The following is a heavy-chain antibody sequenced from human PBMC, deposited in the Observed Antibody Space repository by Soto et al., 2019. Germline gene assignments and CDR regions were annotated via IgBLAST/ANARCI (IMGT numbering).Heavy chain of an antibody. CDR3: ARDRYGDPDAFDI. V-gene: IGHV4-59*01. CDR1: GGSISSYY. J-gene: IGHJ3*02. Sequence: QVQLQESGPGLVKPSETLSLTCTVSGGSISSYYWSWIRQPPGKGLEWIGYIYYSGSTNYNPSLRRPVTISVDTSKHQFSLKLSSVTAADTAVYYFARDRYGDPDAFDIWGQGTMVTVSS. CDR2: IYYSGST. D-gene: IGHD2-21*02.